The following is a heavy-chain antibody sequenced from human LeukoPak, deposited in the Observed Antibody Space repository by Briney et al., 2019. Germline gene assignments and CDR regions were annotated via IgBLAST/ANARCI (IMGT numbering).Heavy chain of an antibody. CDR3: AKNRREGGYLYYFDS. J-gene: IGHJ4*02. CDR2: VSGSGGST. CDR1: GFTFRNYA. D-gene: IGHD3-22*01. Sequence: EGSLRLSCAASGFTFRNYAMSWVRQAPGMGLEWVSAVSGSGGSTYYADSVKGRFTISRDNSKNTLYLQMNSLRAEDTALCYCAKNRREGGYLYYFDSWGQGTLVTVSS. V-gene: IGHV3-23*01.